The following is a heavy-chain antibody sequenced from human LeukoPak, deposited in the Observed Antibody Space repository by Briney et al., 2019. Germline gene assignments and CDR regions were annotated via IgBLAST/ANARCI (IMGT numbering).Heavy chain of an antibody. CDR1: GGSISSYY. Sequence: SETLSLTCTVSGGSISSYYWSWIRQPPGKGLEWIGYIYYSGSTNYNPSLKSRVTISVDTSKNQFSLKLSSVTAADTAVYYCARVGRYSRAFDIWGQGTMVTVSS. J-gene: IGHJ3*02. CDR2: IYYSGST. V-gene: IGHV4-59*01. D-gene: IGHD1-26*01. CDR3: ARVGRYSRAFDI.